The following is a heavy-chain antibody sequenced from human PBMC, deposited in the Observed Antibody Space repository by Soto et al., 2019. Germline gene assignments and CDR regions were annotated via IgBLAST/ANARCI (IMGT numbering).Heavy chain of an antibody. CDR3: ARDVLYSTSRIDS. CDR1: SDSVSSSSYT. Sequence: PSETLSLTCTVSSDSVSSSSYTWGWIRQPPGKGPEWIGSIYSSGSTYYTPSLRSRVTISVDTSKNQFSLKLSSVTAADTAVYYCARDVLYSTSRIDSWGQGTLVTVSS. J-gene: IGHJ4*02. D-gene: IGHD6-6*01. V-gene: IGHV4-39*07. CDR2: IYSSGST.